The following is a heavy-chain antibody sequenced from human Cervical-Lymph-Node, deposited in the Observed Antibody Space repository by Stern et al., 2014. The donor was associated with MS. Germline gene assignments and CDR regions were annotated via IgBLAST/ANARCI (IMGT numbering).Heavy chain of an antibody. J-gene: IGHJ2*01. D-gene: IGHD2/OR15-2a*01. CDR3: ARERQQYCNSEGCSYWYFDL. CDR2: IYHSGPS. CDR1: GGSVSSTNW. V-gene: IGHV4-4*02. Sequence: QVQLQESGPGLVKPSGTLSLTCAVSGGSVSSTNWWSWVRQSPGKGLEWIWHIYHSGPSTYRPSLRIRFSISLDTSKTHLSLPLTSVTAADTAVYYCARERQQYCNSEGCSYWYFDLWGRGTLVTVSS.